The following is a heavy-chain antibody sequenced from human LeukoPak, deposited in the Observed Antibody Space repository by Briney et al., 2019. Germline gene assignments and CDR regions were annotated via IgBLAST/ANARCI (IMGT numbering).Heavy chain of an antibody. CDR2: ISSDTTNR. Sequence: GGSLRLSCSTSGLSFSGHGMHWVRQAPGKGLEWVAVISSDTTNRYYADSVRGRFTISRDNSKNTLSLQMNSLRAEDTAVYYCVKDRRAMESFDYWGQGTLVTVSS. CDR1: GLSFSGHG. D-gene: IGHD5-18*01. CDR3: VKDRRAMESFDY. V-gene: IGHV3-30*18. J-gene: IGHJ4*02.